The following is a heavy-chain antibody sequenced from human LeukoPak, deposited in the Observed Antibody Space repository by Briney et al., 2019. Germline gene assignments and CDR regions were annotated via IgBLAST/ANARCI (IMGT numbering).Heavy chain of an antibody. V-gene: IGHV1-3*01. CDR3: ARDSQEGAFDY. CDR2: ITAGNGNA. CDR1: GGTFSSYA. J-gene: IGHJ4*02. Sequence: ASVKVSCKASGGTFSSYAISWVRQAPGQRLEWMGWITAGNGNAKYSQKFQSRVTITRDTSASTAYMELSSLTSEDTALYYCARDSQEGAFDYWGQGTLVTVSS.